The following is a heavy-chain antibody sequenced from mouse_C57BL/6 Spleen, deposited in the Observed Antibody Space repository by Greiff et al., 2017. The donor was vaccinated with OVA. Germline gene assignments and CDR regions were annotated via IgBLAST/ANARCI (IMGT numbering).Heavy chain of an antibody. Sequence: DVHLVESGGGLVKPGGSLKLSCAASGFTFSSYAMSWVRQTPEKRLEWVATISDGGSYTYYPDNVKGRFTISRDNAKNNLYLQMSHLKSEDTAMYYCARELTGKGYFDYWGQGTTLTVAS. J-gene: IGHJ2*01. D-gene: IGHD4-1*01. CDR3: ARELTGKGYFDY. CDR1: GFTFSSYA. CDR2: ISDGGSYT. V-gene: IGHV5-4*01.